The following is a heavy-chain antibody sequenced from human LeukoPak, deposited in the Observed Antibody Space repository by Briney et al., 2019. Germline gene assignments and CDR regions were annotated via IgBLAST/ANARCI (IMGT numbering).Heavy chain of an antibody. J-gene: IGHJ4*02. D-gene: IGHD3-9*01. V-gene: IGHV1-2*02. Sequence: ASVKVSCKASGYTFSGYYIHWIRQAPGQGLEWIGWINPNNGDTKYAQTFHGRVTMTRDTSIRTAYMELSGLRYDDTALYYCARDSNYYDSTHYLDHWGPGSQIIVSS. CDR3: ARDSNYYDSTHYLDH. CDR2: INPNNGDT. CDR1: GYTFSGYY.